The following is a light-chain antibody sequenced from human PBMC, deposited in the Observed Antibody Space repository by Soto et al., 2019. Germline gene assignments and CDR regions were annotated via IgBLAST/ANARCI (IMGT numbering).Light chain of an antibody. V-gene: IGKV3-20*01. J-gene: IGKJ1*01. CDR2: ETY. Sequence: IVLTQSPATLSLSPGKRATLSCRASQNISNYLIWYQQKPGQAPRLLIYETYRRATGIPDRFSGSGSGIDFTLTISRLESEDFAVYLCQQYGGSSRTFGLGTKVDIK. CDR1: QNISNY. CDR3: QQYGGSSRT.